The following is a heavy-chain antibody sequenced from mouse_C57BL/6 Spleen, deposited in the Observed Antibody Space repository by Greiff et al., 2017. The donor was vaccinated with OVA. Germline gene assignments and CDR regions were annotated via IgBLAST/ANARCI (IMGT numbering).Heavy chain of an antibody. J-gene: IGHJ4*01. CDR3: ARGSYGYDRAMDY. CDR2: INPNNGGT. V-gene: IGHV1-26*01. D-gene: IGHD2-2*01. Sequence: VQLQQSGPELVKPGASVKISCKASGYTFTDYYMNWVKQSHGKSLEWIGDINPNNGGTSYNQKFKGKATLTVDKSSSTAYMELRSLTSEDSAVYYCARGSYGYDRAMDYWGQGTSVTVSS. CDR1: GYTFTDYY.